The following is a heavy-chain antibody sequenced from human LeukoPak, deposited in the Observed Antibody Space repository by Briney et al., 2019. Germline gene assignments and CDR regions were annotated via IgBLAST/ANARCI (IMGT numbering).Heavy chain of an antibody. CDR3: AKSRFVTMVRGVIGFGYFDY. CDR2: ISWNSGSI. CDR1: GFTVSRYA. J-gene: IGHJ4*02. V-gene: IGHV3-9*03. D-gene: IGHD3-10*01. Sequence: GGSLRLSCAASGFTVSRYAMHWVRQAPGKGLEWVSGISWNSGSIGYADSVKGRFTISRDNAKNSLYLQMNSLRAEDMALYYCAKSRFVTMVRGVIGFGYFDYWGQGTLVTVSS.